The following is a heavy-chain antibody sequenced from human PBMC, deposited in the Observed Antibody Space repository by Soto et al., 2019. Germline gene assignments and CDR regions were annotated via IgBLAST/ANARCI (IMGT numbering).Heavy chain of an antibody. Sequence: PGGSLRLSCAASGFTFSSYWMSWVRQAPGKGLEWVANIKQDGSEKYYVDSVKGRFTISGDNAKNSLYLQMNSLRAEDTAVYYCARDRSLLLLAQLLTLFYGMDVWGQGTTVTVSS. V-gene: IGHV3-7*01. CDR1: GFTFSSYW. D-gene: IGHD2-21*02. CDR3: ARDRSLLLLAQLLTLFYGMDV. CDR2: IKQDGSEK. J-gene: IGHJ6*02.